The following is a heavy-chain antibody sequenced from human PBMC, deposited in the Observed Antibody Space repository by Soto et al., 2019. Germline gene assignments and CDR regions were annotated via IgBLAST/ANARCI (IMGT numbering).Heavy chain of an antibody. J-gene: IGHJ6*03. Sequence: GASVKVSCKASGYTFTSYDINWVRQATGQGLEWMGWMNPNSGNTGYAQKFQGRVTMTRNTSISTAYMELSSLRSEDTAVYYCAREMTTVTTFGYYYYYYMDVWGKGNTVTVSS. CDR3: AREMTTVTTFGYYYYYYMDV. D-gene: IGHD4-17*01. CDR2: MNPNSGNT. CDR1: GYTFTSYD. V-gene: IGHV1-8*01.